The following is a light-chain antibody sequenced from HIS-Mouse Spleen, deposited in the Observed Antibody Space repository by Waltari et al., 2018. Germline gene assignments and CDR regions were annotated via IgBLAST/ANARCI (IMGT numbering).Light chain of an antibody. V-gene: IGLV3-25*03. CDR1: ALPKQY. J-gene: IGLJ1*01. CDR3: QSADSSGTYV. Sequence: SYELTQPPSVSVSPGQTARITCSGDALPKQYAYWYQQKPGQAPVLVIYKDSGGPSGIPERFSGSSSGTTVTLTISGVQAEDEADYYCQSADSSGTYVFGTGTKVTVL. CDR2: KDS.